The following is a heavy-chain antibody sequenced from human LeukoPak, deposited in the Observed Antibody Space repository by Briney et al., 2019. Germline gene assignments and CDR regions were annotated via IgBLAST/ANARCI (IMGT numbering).Heavy chain of an antibody. V-gene: IGHV4-34*01. D-gene: IGHD1-14*01. Sequence: SETLSLTCAVYGGSFSGYYWSWFRQPPGKGLEWSGEINHSGSTNYNPSLKSRVTISVDTSKNQFSLKLSSVTAADTAVYYCARGRTLRYWGQGTLVTVSS. CDR2: INHSGST. CDR1: GGSFSGYY. CDR3: ARGRTLRY. J-gene: IGHJ4*02.